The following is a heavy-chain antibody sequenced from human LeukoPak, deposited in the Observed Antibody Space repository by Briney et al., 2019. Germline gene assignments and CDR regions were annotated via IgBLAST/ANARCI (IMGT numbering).Heavy chain of an antibody. Sequence: ASVKVSCKASGYTFTSYSMNWVRQAPGQGLEWMGWINTNTGNPTYAQASTGRFVFSLDTSISTAYLQISSLKAEDTAIYYCARAVVTAIDYWGQGTLVTVSS. D-gene: IGHD2-21*02. V-gene: IGHV7-4-1*02. J-gene: IGHJ4*02. CDR3: ARAVVTAIDY. CDR1: GYTFTSYS. CDR2: INTNTGNP.